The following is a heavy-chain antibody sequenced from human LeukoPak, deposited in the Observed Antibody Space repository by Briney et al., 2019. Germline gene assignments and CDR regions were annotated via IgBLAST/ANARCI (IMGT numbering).Heavy chain of an antibody. Sequence: ASVKVSCKASGYTFTGYYMHWVRQAPGQGLEWMGWINPNSGGTNYAQKFQGRVTMTRDTSISTAYMELSRLRSDDTAVYYCARDNYFGSGSYYLFAFDIWGQGTMVTVSS. CDR3: ARDNYFGSGSYYLFAFDI. J-gene: IGHJ3*02. V-gene: IGHV1-2*02. D-gene: IGHD3-10*01. CDR1: GYTFTGYY. CDR2: INPNSGGT.